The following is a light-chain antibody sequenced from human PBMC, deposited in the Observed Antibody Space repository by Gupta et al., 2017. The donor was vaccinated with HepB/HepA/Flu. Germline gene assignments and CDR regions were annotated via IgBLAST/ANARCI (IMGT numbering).Light chain of an antibody. CDR1: SSDVGGYNY. J-gene: IGLJ2*01. CDR2: DVS. Sequence: QSALTQPRSVSGSPGQSVTISCTGTSSDVGGYNYVSWYQQHPGKAPKRMIYDVSKRPSGVPDRFSGSKSGNTASLTISGLQAEDEADYYCCSYAGSDTDVVFGGGTKLTVL. CDR3: CSYAGSDTDVV. V-gene: IGLV2-11*01.